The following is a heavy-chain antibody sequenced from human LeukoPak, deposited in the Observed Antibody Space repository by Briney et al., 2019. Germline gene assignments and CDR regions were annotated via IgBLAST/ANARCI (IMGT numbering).Heavy chain of an antibody. Sequence: GESLKISCKGSGYSFTSYWIGWVRQMPGKGLEWMGIIYPGDSDTRYSPSFQGQVTISADKSISTAYLQWSSLKASDTAMYYCARWGGYSYGYEQASGYWGQGTLVTVSS. V-gene: IGHV5-51*01. CDR1: GYSFTSYW. J-gene: IGHJ4*02. D-gene: IGHD5-18*01. CDR3: ARWGGYSYGYEQASGY. CDR2: IYPGDSDT.